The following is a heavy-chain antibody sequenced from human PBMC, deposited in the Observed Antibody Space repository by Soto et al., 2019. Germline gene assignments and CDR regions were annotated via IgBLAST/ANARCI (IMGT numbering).Heavy chain of an antibody. Sequence: GGSLRLSCAASGFTFSTYDIHWVRQATGKGLEWVSAIGTGGDTYYVGSVKGRFIISRENAKNSLYLQMNGLRAGDTAVYYCAAFDLESQAFDYWGQGTLVTVSS. D-gene: IGHD3-3*02. CDR3: AAFDLESQAFDY. CDR2: IGTGGDT. V-gene: IGHV3-13*01. CDR1: GFTFSTYD. J-gene: IGHJ4*02.